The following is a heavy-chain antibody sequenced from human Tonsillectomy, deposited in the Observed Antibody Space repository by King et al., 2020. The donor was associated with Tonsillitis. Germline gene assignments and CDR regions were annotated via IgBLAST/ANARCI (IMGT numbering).Heavy chain of an antibody. V-gene: IGHV3-30*02. Sequence: VQLVESGGGVVKPGGSLKLSCAASGFIFSSYGMHWVRKAPGKGLEWVAFIRYDGNNTYYGDSVKGRFTISRDNSNKKLYLQINSLRTEDTAVYYCSKDYYLMNGGIDTFDMWGQGTMVTVSS. J-gene: IGHJ3*02. CDR2: IRYDGNNT. CDR1: GFIFSSYG. CDR3: SKDYYLMNGGIDTFDM. D-gene: IGHD4-23*01.